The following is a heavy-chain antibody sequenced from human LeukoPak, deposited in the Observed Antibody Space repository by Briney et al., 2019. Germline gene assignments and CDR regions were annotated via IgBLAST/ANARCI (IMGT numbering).Heavy chain of an antibody. CDR1: GYTFTSYY. D-gene: IGHD6-19*01. CDR2: INPSGGST. J-gene: IGHJ4*02. Sequence: ASVKVSCKASGYTFTSYYMHWVRQAPGQGLEWMGIINPSGGSTSCAQKFQDRVTMTRDTSTSTVYMELSSLRSEDTAVYYCARRGAVAASLDYWGQGTLVTVSS. CDR3: ARRGAVAASLDY. V-gene: IGHV1-46*01.